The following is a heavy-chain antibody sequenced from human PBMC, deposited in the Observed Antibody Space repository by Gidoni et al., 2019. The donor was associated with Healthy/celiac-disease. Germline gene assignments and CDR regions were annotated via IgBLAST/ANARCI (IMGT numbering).Heavy chain of an antibody. CDR1: GFTFDDYA. D-gene: IGHD2-15*01. CDR2: ISWNSGSI. J-gene: IGHJ4*02. V-gene: IGHV3-9*01. CDR3: AKDTCSGGSCYSECDY. Sequence: EVQLVESGGGLVQPGRSLRPSCAASGFTFDDYAMHWVRQAPGKGLEWVSGISWNSGSIGYADSVKGRFTISGDNAKNSLYLQMNSLRAEDTALYYCAKDTCSGGSCYSECDYWGQGTLVTVSS.